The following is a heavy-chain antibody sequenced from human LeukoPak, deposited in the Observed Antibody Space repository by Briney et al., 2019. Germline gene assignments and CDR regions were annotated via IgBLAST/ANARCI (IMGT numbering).Heavy chain of an antibody. Sequence: GGSLRLSCAASGFTFSSFDMHWVRQPTGQGLEWVSTIGTASDTYYPGSVEGRFTLSRDNAKNSLYLQMNSLKAGDTAVYYCARGPPRGKYYYMDVWGKGTTVTVSS. CDR2: IGTASDT. CDR1: GFTFSSFD. J-gene: IGHJ6*03. CDR3: ARGPPRGKYYYMDV. V-gene: IGHV3-13*01. D-gene: IGHD1-1*01.